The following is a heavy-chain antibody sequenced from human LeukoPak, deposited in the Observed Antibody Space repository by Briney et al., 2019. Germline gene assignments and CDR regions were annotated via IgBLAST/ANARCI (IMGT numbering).Heavy chain of an antibody. J-gene: IGHJ4*02. CDR3: ASGDSSGYQTDY. V-gene: IGHV4-61*02. Sequence: SQTLPLTCTVSGGSISSGSYYWSWIRQPAGTGLEWIGRIYTSGSTNYNPSLKSRVTISVDTSKNEFSLKLNSVTAADTAVYYCASGDSSGYQTDYWGQGTLVTVSS. D-gene: IGHD3-22*01. CDR1: GGSISSGSYY. CDR2: IYTSGST.